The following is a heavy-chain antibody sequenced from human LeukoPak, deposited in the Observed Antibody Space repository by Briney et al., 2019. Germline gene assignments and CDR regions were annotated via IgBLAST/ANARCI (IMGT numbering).Heavy chain of an antibody. Sequence: GGSLRLSCAASGFTFSSYWMSWVRQAPGKGLEWVADIKQDGSEKYYVDSVKGRFTISRDNSKNTLYLQMNSLRAEDTAVYYCAKGRSGITIFGDVLAWFDPWGQGTLVTVSS. CDR1: GFTFSSYW. CDR2: IKQDGSEK. D-gene: IGHD3-3*01. V-gene: IGHV3-7*03. CDR3: AKGRSGITIFGDVLAWFDP. J-gene: IGHJ5*02.